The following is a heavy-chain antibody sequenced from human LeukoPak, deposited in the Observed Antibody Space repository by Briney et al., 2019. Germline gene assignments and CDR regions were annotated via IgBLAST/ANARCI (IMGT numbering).Heavy chain of an antibody. Sequence: PSQTLSLTCTVSGGSISSGSYYWSWIRQPAGKGLEWIGRIYTSGSTNYNPSLKSRVTISVDTSKNQFSLKLSSVTAADTAVYYCARTLIAAAGPGAFDIWGQGTMVTVSS. V-gene: IGHV4-61*02. J-gene: IGHJ3*02. CDR1: GGSISSGSYY. CDR3: ARTLIAAAGPGAFDI. CDR2: IYTSGST. D-gene: IGHD6-13*01.